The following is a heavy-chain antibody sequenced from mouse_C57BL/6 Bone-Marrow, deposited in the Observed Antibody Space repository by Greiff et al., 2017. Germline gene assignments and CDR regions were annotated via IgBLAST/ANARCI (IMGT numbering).Heavy chain of an antibody. CDR1: GYTFTSYW. V-gene: IGHV1-55*01. D-gene: IGHD2-3*01. Sequence: QVQLQPPWAELVKPGASVKMSCKASGYTFTSYWITWVKQRPGQGLEWIGDIYPGCGSTYYNEKFKSKVTLTVDTSSSTAYKQLSSLTSEDSAVYYCARGYPYDREAYYAMDYWGQGTSVTVSS. CDR2: IYPGCGST. J-gene: IGHJ4*01. CDR3: ARGYPYDREAYYAMDY.